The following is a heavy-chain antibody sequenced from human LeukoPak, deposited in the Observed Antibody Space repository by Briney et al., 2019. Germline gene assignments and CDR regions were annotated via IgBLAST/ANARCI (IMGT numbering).Heavy chain of an antibody. D-gene: IGHD4-17*01. CDR2: ISSSGSTI. CDR1: GFAFHNHA. Sequence: GGSLRLSCAASGFAFHNHAMSWIRQAPGKGLEWVSYISSSGSTIYYADSVKGRFTISRDNAKNSLYLQMNSLRAEDTAVYYCARWNGDYGYYYYGVDVWGQGTTVTVSS. V-gene: IGHV3-11*01. J-gene: IGHJ6*02. CDR3: ARWNGDYGYYYYGVDV.